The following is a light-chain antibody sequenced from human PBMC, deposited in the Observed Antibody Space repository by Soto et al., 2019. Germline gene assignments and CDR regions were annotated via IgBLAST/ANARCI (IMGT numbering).Light chain of an antibody. Sequence: DVQVTQSPSFVSASVGDRVTITCRASQGIGTWLAWYQQKPGKAPNLLIYVATEFQSGLPSRFRGSVLGTHFSLTIFSLQPVDFATYYCQQTNSFPITFVQGTRLEI. V-gene: IGKV1D-12*01. J-gene: IGKJ5*01. CDR3: QQTNSFPIT. CDR2: VAT. CDR1: QGIGTW.